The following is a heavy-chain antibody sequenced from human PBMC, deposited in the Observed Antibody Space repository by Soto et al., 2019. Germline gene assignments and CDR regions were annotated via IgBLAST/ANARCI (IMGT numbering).Heavy chain of an antibody. Sequence: SDTLSLTCTVSGSSITSISNHYSIWFLLPPGKGLEWIGYISYSGYTSYNPSLKSRVIISVDTSKNQFSLNLTSVTAADTALYYCATQGFGVLHGLVDVWGQGTTVT. CDR1: GSSITSISNHY. J-gene: IGHJ6*02. CDR3: ATQGFGVLHGLVDV. V-gene: IGHV4-59*08. CDR2: ISYSGYT. D-gene: IGHD3-10*01.